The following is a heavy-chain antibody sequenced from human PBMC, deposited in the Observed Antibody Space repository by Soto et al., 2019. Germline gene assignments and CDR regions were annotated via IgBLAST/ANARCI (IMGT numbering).Heavy chain of an antibody. J-gene: IGHJ4*02. CDR1: GGSIGNYY. CDR2: IYYSGST. V-gene: IGHV4-59*08. D-gene: IGHD3-10*01. Sequence: SETLSLTCTVSGGSIGNYYWSWIRQPPGKKLEWIGFIYYSGSTNYNPSLKSRITISVDTSKNQFSLKLSSVTAADTAVYYCARRRSGPTFFDYWGQGILVTVSS. CDR3: ARRRSGPTFFDY.